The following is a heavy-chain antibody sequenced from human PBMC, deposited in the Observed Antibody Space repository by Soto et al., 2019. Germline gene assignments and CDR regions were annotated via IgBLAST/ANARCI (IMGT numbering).Heavy chain of an antibody. CDR3: ARSGVVAAAYYMDV. J-gene: IGHJ6*03. V-gene: IGHV3-7*01. Sequence: EVQLVESGGGLVQPGGSLRLSCAASGFTFSSYWMSWVRQAPGKGLEWVANIKQDGSEKYYMDSVKGRFTISRDNAKNSLYLQMNSLRAEDTAVYYCARSGVVAAAYYMDVWGKGTTVTVSS. CDR2: IKQDGSEK. D-gene: IGHD2-15*01. CDR1: GFTFSSYW.